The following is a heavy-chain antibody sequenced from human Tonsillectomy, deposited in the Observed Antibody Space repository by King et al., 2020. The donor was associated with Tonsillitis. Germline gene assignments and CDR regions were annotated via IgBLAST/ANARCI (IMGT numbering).Heavy chain of an antibody. CDR3: ARDGRDYGDYEGFEY. V-gene: IGHV1-18*04. CDR1: GYTFTSYG. J-gene: IGHJ4*02. CDR2: ISTYNGNT. Sequence: VQLVESGAEVKKPGASVKVSCKASGYTFTSYGISWVRQAPGQGLEWMGWISTYNGNTNYAQKLQGRVTMTTDRSTSTAYMELRSLRSDDTAVYYCARDGRDYGDYEGFEYWGQGTLVTVSS. D-gene: IGHD4-17*01.